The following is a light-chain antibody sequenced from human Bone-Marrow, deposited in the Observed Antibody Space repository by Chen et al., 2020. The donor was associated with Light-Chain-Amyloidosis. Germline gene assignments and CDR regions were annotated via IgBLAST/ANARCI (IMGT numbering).Light chain of an antibody. V-gene: IGKV1-5*03. Sequence: DIXXXQSPXTLSXXXGDXXPITCRASQKXDDWLAWYRXXPGKXXKVLXYRAAVLESGVPSRXSGSGFGTXXXLTXXSLXXXDFXXXHCQQYYRSPLTFGGGTKVEVK. J-gene: IGKJ4*01. CDR3: QQYYRSPLT. CDR1: QKXDDW. CDR2: RAA.